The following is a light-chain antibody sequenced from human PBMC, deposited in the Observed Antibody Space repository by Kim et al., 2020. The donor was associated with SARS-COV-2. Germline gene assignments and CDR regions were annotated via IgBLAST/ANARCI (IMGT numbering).Light chain of an antibody. CDR2: EDN. J-gene: IGLJ3*02. CDR3: QPFAGSAWV. CDR1: SGFIASDY. V-gene: IGLV6-57*04. Sequence: NFMLTQPHSVSESPGKTVTISCTRTSGFIASDYVQWYQQRPGSAPTTVIYEDNLRPSGVPDRFSGSIDSSSNTASLTISGLETEDEADYYCQPFAGSAWVFGGGTQLTVL.